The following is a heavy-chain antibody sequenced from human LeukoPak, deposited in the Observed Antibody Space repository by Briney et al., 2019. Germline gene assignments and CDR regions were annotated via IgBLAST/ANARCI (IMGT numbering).Heavy chain of an antibody. J-gene: IGHJ4*02. CDR2: IEHDGSTK. D-gene: IGHD1-26*01. V-gene: IGHV3-7*01. Sequence: GGSLGLACTVSGFSFSSYWMSWVRQAPGKGLEGVPNIEHDGSTKFYLDSVKGRFTISRDNAMSSLYLQMDSLRAEDTAVYFCARDIIGGASFLDYSGQGTLVTVSS. CDR1: GFSFSSYW. CDR3: ARDIIGGASFLDY.